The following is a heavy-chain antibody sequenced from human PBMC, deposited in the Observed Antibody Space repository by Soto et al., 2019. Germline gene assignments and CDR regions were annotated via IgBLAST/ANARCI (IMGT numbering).Heavy chain of an antibody. CDR1: GGTFSSYT. D-gene: IGHD3-9*01. J-gene: IGHJ3*02. V-gene: IGHV1-69*02. Sequence: ASVKVSCKASGGTFSSYTISWVRQAPGQGLEWMGRIIPILGIANYAQKFQGRVTITADKSTSTAYMELSSLRSEDTAVYYCARVRSYDILTGYDDAFDIWGQGTMVTVS. CDR2: IIPILGIA. CDR3: ARVRSYDILTGYDDAFDI.